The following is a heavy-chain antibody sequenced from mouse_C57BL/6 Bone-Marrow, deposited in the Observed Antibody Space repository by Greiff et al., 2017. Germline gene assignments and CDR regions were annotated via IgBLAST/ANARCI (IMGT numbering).Heavy chain of an antibody. CDR2: IDPNSGGT. V-gene: IGHV1-72*01. CDR3: ATITTVVATNFDY. Sequence: QVQLQQPGAELVKPGASVKLSCTASGYTFTSYWMHWVKQRPGRGLEWIGRIDPNSGGTKYNEKFKSKATLTVDKPTSTAYMQLSSLTSEDSAVYYCATITTVVATNFDYWGQGTTLTVSA. CDR1: GYTFTSYW. D-gene: IGHD1-1*01. J-gene: IGHJ2*01.